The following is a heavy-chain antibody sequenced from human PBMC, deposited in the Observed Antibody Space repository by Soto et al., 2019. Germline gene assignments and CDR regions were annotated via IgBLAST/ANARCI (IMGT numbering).Heavy chain of an antibody. V-gene: IGHV4-30-4*01. Sequence: SGSMSLTCTVSGDSMNSGDYYLCLIRQPPGKGLEWIGHIYYSGSTYYNPSLKSRAGISVDSSKSQVSLKLTSVTAADTAVYFCARILMNYYRLDYWGQGALVTVSS. J-gene: IGHJ4*02. CDR1: GDSMNSGDYY. D-gene: IGHD1-7*01. CDR2: IYYSGST. CDR3: ARILMNYYRLDY.